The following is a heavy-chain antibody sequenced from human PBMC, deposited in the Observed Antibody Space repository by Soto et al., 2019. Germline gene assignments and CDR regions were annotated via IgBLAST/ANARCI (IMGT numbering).Heavy chain of an antibody. CDR2: IRGFSRYT. CDR1: GVTIRTYT. V-gene: IGHV3-21*01. J-gene: IGHJ6*01. D-gene: IGHD2-21*02. Sequence: GGSQRVSGISSGVTIRTYTIKWVRQAPWKGLESVSGIRGFSRYTLYAESVKGRFTISRDNAKNSLYLQMNSLRAEDTAVYYCARDRGCDDDYYCYEARQVWGQWTTV. CDR3: ARDRGCDDDYYCYEARQV.